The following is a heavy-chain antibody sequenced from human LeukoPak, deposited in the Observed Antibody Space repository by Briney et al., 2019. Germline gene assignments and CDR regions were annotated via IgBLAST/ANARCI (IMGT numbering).Heavy chain of an antibody. CDR2: IKEDGSEK. CDR3: ARDPYSRSWFYGMDV. V-gene: IGHV3-7*05. J-gene: IGHJ6*02. Sequence: GGSLRLSCTASGFTFSTYWMSWVRQTPEKGLEWVANIKEDGSEKVYVDSVKGRFTISRDNAKSSLYLQMNSLRTEDTAAYYCARDPYSRSWFYGMDVWGQGTTVTVSS. D-gene: IGHD6-13*01. CDR1: GFTFSTYW.